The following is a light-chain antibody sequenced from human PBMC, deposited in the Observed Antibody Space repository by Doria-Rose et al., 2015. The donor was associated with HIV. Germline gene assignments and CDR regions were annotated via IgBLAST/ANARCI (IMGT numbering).Light chain of an antibody. CDR3: QQYYDTPS. V-gene: IGKV4-1*01. J-gene: IGKJ3*01. CDR1: QSLLYTSKNY. CDR2: WAS. Sequence: DIRLTQSPESLGMSLGERATLNCKSNQSLLYTSKNYLPWHQQKPGQPPKLLIYWASTRQSGVPARFSGSGSGTDFTLTISSLEAEDVAVYYCQQYYDTPSFGPGTTVDIK.